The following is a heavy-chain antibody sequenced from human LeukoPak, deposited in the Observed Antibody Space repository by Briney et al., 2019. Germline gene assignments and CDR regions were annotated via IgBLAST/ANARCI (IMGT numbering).Heavy chain of an antibody. CDR2: ISGSGGST. D-gene: IGHD6-19*01. V-gene: IGHV3-23*01. J-gene: IGHJ4*02. CDR3: AKSSVAGTRGVFDY. Sequence: GGSLRLSCAASGFTFSSYAMSWVRQAPGTGLQWVSAISGSGGSTYYADSVKGRFTISRDNSKNTLYLQMNSLRAEDTAVYYCAKSSVAGTRGVFDYWGQGTLVTVSS. CDR1: GFTFSSYA.